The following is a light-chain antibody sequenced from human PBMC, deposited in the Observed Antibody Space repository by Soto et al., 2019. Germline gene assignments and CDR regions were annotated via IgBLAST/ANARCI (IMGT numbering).Light chain of an antibody. CDR3: QQHNNWPPWT. Sequence: DIVMTQSPATLSVSPGERATLSCRASQSVANNVAWYQQKPGQPPRLLIYGASTRASGIPDRFSGSGYGRQITLTISSLQPEDFAVYHCQQHNNWPPWTFGQGTKVEIK. J-gene: IGKJ1*01. CDR2: GAS. V-gene: IGKV3-15*01. CDR1: QSVANN.